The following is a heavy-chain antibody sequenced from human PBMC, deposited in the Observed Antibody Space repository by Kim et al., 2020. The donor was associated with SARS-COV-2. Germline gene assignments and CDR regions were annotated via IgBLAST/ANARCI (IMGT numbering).Heavy chain of an antibody. CDR1: GYSFTAYS. CDR2: INAANGNT. Sequence: ASVKVSCKASGYSFTAYSIHWVRQAPGQRLEWMGWINAANGNTEFSQKFQGRVTSSRDTSATTVHMEVSSLRSEDTAVYYCARGACCRGGICFPPLGYWGQGTLVTVSS. D-gene: IGHD2-15*01. CDR3: ARGACCRGGICFPPLGY. V-gene: IGHV1-3*01. J-gene: IGHJ4*02.